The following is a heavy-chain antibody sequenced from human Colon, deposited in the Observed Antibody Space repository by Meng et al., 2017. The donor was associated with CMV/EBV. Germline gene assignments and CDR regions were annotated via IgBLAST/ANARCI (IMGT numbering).Heavy chain of an antibody. V-gene: IGHV1-2*02. D-gene: IGHD2-2*01. CDR2: INPNGGGT. CDR3: ARIKCGTTSCSQGLDP. Sequence: GYIFTDFYLHWVPQVPGQGLEWMGWINPNGGGTDYAETFRGRVTLIRDTSINTAYLEVRRLTSDDTAVYYCARIKCGTTSCSQGLDPWGQGTLVTVSS. J-gene: IGHJ5*02. CDR1: GYIFTDFY.